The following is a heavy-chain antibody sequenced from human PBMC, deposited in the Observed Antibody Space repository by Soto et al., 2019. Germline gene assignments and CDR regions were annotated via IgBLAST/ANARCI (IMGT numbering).Heavy chain of an antibody. V-gene: IGHV3-66*01. D-gene: IGHD2-15*01. CDR3: AREPRYCRAGSWSITEDACEI. CDR2: ISNRGDT. CDR1: GFIVSDTY. Sequence: EVQLVESGGGLVQPGGSLRLSCTASGFIVSDTYMNWVRQAPGKGLEWVSVISNRGDTPYADSVRGRFSLSRDIADNTLHLQMNNLSVEDTAVYSGAREPRYCRAGSWSITEDACEIWGQGTIVTVSS. J-gene: IGHJ3*02.